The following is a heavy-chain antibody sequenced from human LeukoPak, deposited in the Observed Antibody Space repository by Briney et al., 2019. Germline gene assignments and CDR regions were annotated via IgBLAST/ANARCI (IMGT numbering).Heavy chain of an antibody. CDR3: ARPMTTNNSWFDP. Sequence: ASVKVSCKASGGTFSSYAISWVRQAPGQGLEWMGWINPNSGGTNYAQKFQGRVTMTRDTSISTAYMELSRLRSDDTAVYYCARPMTTNNSWFDPWGQGTLVTVSS. D-gene: IGHD4-11*01. CDR1: GGTFSSYA. J-gene: IGHJ5*02. V-gene: IGHV1-2*02. CDR2: INPNSGGT.